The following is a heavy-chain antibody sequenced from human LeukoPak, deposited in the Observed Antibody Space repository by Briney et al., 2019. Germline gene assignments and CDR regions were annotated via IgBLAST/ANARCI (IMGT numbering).Heavy chain of an antibody. D-gene: IGHD4-17*01. V-gene: IGHV4-61*01. CDR1: GGSVSSGSYY. J-gene: IGHJ4*02. CDR2: IYYSGST. CDR3: AREGLYGDYVWSLDY. Sequence: SETLSLTCTVSGGSVSSGSYYWSWIRQPPGKGLEWIGYIYYSGSTNYNPSLKSRVTISVDASKNQFSLKLSSVTAADTAVYYCAREGLYGDYVWSLDYWGQGTLVTVSS.